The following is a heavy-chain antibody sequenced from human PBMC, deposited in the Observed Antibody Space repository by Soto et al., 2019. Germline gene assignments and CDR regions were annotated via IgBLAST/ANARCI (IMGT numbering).Heavy chain of an antibody. CDR1: GYSFTTYW. CDR2: IYPGDSDT. D-gene: IGHD3-22*01. V-gene: IGHV5-51*01. Sequence: GESLKISCKGSGYSFTTYWIGWVRQMPGKGLEWMGIIYPGDSDTRYSPSFQGQVTISADKSISTAYLQWSSLKASDTAMYYCARLSYDSSGYRLALFGYWGQGTLVTVSS. J-gene: IGHJ4*02. CDR3: ARLSYDSSGYRLALFGY.